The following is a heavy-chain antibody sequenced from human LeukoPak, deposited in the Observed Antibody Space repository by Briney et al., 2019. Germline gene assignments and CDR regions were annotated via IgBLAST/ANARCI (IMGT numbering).Heavy chain of an antibody. CDR3: TRVGYDYVWGSYRSTQYYFDY. CDR2: TYPGDSDT. CDR1: GYSFTSYW. V-gene: IGHV5-51*01. Sequence: GESLKISCKGSGYSFTSYWIGWVRQMPGKGLEWMGITYPGDSDTRYSPSFQGQVTISADKSISTAYLQWSSLEASDTAMYYCTRVGYDYVWGSYRSTQYYFDYWGQGTLVTVSS. D-gene: IGHD3-16*02. J-gene: IGHJ4*02.